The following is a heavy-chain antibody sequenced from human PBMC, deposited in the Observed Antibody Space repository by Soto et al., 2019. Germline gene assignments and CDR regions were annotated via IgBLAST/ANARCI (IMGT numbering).Heavy chain of an antibody. J-gene: IGHJ5*02. Sequence: GGSLRLSCAASGFTFSSYGMHWVRQAPGKGLEWVAVISYDGSNKYYADSVKGRFTISRDNSKNTLYLQMNSLRAEDTAVYYCARDRDYYDSSGYYFSHWFDPWGQGTLVTVSS. V-gene: IGHV3-30*03. CDR2: ISYDGSNK. CDR1: GFTFSSYG. D-gene: IGHD3-22*01. CDR3: ARDRDYYDSSGYYFSHWFDP.